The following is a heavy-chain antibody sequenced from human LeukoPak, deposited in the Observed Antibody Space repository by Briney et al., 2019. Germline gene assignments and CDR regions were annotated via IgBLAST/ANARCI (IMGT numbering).Heavy chain of an antibody. CDR2: INPNSGGT. J-gene: IGHJ4*02. CDR3: AREGRAKMATISLRRYFDY. D-gene: IGHD5-24*01. CDR1: GYTFTGYY. Sequence: ASVKVSCKASGYTFTGYYMHWVRQAPGQGLAWMGRINPNSGGTNYAQKFQGRVTMTRDTSISTAYMELSRLRSDDTAVYHCAREGRAKMATISLRRYFDYWGQGTLVTVSS. V-gene: IGHV1-2*06.